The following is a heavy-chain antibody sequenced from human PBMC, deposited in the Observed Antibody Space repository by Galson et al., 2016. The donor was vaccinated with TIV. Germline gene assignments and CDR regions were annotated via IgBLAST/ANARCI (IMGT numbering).Heavy chain of an antibody. J-gene: IGHJ4*02. CDR2: TCYRSTWYN. D-gene: IGHD3-3*01. Sequence: CAISGDSVSSPSAAWNWIRQSPSRGLEWLGRTCYRSTWYNDYAASLKRRITINPDTSKNQFSLQLTSVTPEDAAVYYCAGGAPSVFGVIMTLDYWGQGTLVTVSS. V-gene: IGHV6-1*01. CDR1: GDSVSSPSAA. CDR3: AGGAPSVFGVIMTLDY.